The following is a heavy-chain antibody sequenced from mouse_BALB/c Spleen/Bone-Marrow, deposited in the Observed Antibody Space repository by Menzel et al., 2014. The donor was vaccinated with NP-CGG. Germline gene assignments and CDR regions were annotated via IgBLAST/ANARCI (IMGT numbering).Heavy chain of an antibody. J-gene: IGHJ4*01. CDR2: ILPGSGGT. Sequence: QVQLQQPGAELMKPGASVKISCKATGYTFSSYWIEWVKQRPGHGLEWIGEILPGSGGTNYNEKFKGKATFTADTSPNTAYMQLNSLTSEDSAVYYCARSMDYWGQGTSVTVSS. CDR1: GYTFSSYW. V-gene: IGHV1-9*01. CDR3: ARSMDY.